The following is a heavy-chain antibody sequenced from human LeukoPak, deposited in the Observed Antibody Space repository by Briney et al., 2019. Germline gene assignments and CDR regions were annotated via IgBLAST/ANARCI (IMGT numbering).Heavy chain of an antibody. CDR3: ASLYYDFWSGYLDGFDY. V-gene: IGHV1-46*01. Sequence: ASVKVSCKASGYTFTSYYMHWVRQAPGQGLEWMGIINPSLGTTTYAQKFQGRVTMTRDTSISTAYMELSRLRSDDTAVYYCASLYYDFWSGYLDGFDYWGQGTLVTVSS. CDR2: INPSLGTT. J-gene: IGHJ4*02. D-gene: IGHD3-3*01. CDR1: GYTFTSYY.